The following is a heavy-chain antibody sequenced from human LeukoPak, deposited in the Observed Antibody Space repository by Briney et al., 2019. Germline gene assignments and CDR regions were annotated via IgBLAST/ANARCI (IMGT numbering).Heavy chain of an antibody. CDR3: AKAWGILLRGVSWGMDV. D-gene: IGHD3-16*01. Sequence: HTGGSLRLSCAASGFTFDDFAMHWVRQVPGKGLECVSGIAWKGGRSAYADSVKRRFNISRDNDKHSLYLEMNSLRAEDTAFYYCAKAWGILLRGVSWGMDVWGQGTTVTVSS. CDR2: IAWKGGRS. CDR1: GFTFDDFA. V-gene: IGHV3-9*01. J-gene: IGHJ6*02.